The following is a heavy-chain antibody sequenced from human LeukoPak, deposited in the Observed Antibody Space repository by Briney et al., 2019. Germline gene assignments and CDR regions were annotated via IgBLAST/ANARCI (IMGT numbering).Heavy chain of an antibody. D-gene: IGHD3-22*01. J-gene: IGHJ4*02. CDR1: GGSISSYY. Sequence: SETLSLTCTVSGGSISSYYWSWIRQPPGKGLEWIGYIYYSGSTNYNPSLKSRVTISVDTSKNRFSLKLSSVTAADTAVYYCARAYDSSGYHSVYFDYWGQGTLVTVSS. CDR2: IYYSGST. CDR3: ARAYDSSGYHSVYFDY. V-gene: IGHV4-59*01.